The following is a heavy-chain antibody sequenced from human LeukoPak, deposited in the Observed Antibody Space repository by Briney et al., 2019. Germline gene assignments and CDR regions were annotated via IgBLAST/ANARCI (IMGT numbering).Heavy chain of an antibody. J-gene: IGHJ4*02. CDR3: ARGHGVRPLWVY. D-gene: IGHD5-18*01. V-gene: IGHV4-34*01. CDR1: GGSFSGYY. CDR2: INHSGST. Sequence: SETLSLTCAVYGGSFSGYYWSWIRQPPGKGLEWIGEINHSGSTNYNPSLKSRVTISVDTSKNQFSLKLSSVTAADTAVYYCARGHGVRPLWVYWGQGTLVTVSS.